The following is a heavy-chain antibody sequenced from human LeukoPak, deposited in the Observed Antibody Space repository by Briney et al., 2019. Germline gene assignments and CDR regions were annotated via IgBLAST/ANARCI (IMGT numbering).Heavy chain of an antibody. D-gene: IGHD1-14*01. Sequence: PGGSRRLSCAGSGFTFSDAWMSWVRQAPGKGLEWVGRIKAKTDGGTTDYAAPVKGRFTISRDDSQNTLYMGMNSLKTEDTAVYYCTTDRRYNSFYWGQGTLVTVSS. J-gene: IGHJ4*02. V-gene: IGHV3-15*01. CDR3: TTDRRYNSFY. CDR2: IKAKTDGGTT. CDR1: GFTFSDAW.